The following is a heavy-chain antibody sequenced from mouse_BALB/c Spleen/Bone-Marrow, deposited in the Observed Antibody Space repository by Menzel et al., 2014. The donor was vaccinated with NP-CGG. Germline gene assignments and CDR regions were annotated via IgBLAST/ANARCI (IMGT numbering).Heavy chain of an antibody. J-gene: IGHJ2*01. CDR3: ARDY. CDR1: GYTFTDTW. Sequence: QVQLKQSGPELAKPGASVKMSCEASGYTFTDTWIHWIKQRPGQGLEWIGYINPSTGYAEYNQNFKDKATLTVDKSSSTAYMQLSSLTSEDSAVYYCARDYWGQGTTLTVSS. CDR2: INPSTGYA. V-gene: IGHV1-7*01.